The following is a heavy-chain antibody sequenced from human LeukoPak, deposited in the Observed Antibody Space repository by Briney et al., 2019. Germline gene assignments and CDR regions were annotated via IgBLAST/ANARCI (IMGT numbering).Heavy chain of an antibody. Sequence: GGSLRLSCAASGFTFSSYGMSWVRQAPGKGLEWVSGISGSGGSTNYADSVKGRFTISRDNSNNTLYLQMNSLRAEDTAVYYCARRSRDGWYFDYWGQGTLVTVSS. CDR2: ISGSGGST. D-gene: IGHD5-24*01. V-gene: IGHV3-23*01. CDR3: ARRSRDGWYFDY. CDR1: GFTFSSYG. J-gene: IGHJ4*02.